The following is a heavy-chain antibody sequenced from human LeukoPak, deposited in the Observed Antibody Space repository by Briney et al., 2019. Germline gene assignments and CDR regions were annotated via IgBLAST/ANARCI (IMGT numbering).Heavy chain of an antibody. CDR3: ARRLEYSGSKGVFDY. V-gene: IGHV3-66*01. D-gene: IGHD1-26*01. CDR2: IYSGGYT. Sequence: GGSLRLSCAASGFTFSSYAMHWVRQAPGKGLEWVSIIYSGGYTDYADSVKGRFTISRDNSKNTLYLQMNSLRAEDTAVYYCARRLEYSGSKGVFDYWGQGTLVTVSS. CDR1: GFTFSSYA. J-gene: IGHJ4*02.